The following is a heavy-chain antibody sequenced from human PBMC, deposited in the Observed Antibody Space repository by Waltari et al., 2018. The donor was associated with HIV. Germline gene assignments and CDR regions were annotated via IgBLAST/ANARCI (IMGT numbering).Heavy chain of an antibody. V-gene: IGHV3-49*04. Sequence: EVQLVESGGGLVQPGRSLRLSCAASGFSFGDYSMSWVRQAPGKGLEWVGFIRSKTYGGTTEYAASVKGRFTISRDDSKSIAYLQMSSLKTEDTAVYYCTKAVAGFYYFDYWGQGTQVTVSS. CDR3: TKAVAGFYYFDY. D-gene: IGHD6-19*01. CDR2: IRSKTYGGTT. J-gene: IGHJ4*02. CDR1: GFSFGDYS.